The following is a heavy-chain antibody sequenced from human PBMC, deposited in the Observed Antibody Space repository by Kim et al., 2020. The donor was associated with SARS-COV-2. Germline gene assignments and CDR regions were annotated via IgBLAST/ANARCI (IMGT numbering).Heavy chain of an antibody. CDR1: GYTFTSYA. V-gene: IGHV7-4-1*02. Sequence: ASVKVSCNASGYTFTSYAMNWVRQAPGQGLEWMGWINTNTGNPTYAQGFTGRFVFSLDTSVSTAYLQISSLKAEDTAVYYCARDPPYSCSGGSCYSQLGNYWGQGTLVTVSS. CDR2: INTNTGNP. CDR3: ARDPPYSCSGGSCYSQLGNY. D-gene: IGHD2-15*01. J-gene: IGHJ4*02.